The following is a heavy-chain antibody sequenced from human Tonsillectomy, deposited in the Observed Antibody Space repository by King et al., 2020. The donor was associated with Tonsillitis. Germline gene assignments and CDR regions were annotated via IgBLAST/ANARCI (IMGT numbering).Heavy chain of an antibody. Sequence: VQLVQSGAEVKKPGESLKISCKGSGYSFTSYWIGWVRQMPGKGLEWMGIIYPGDSDTRYSPSFQGQVTISADKSIRTAYLQWSSLKASDTAMYYCARAIAVAGTREYFDYWGQGTLVTVSS. J-gene: IGHJ4*02. D-gene: IGHD6-19*01. V-gene: IGHV5-51*01. CDR1: GYSFTSYW. CDR2: IYPGDSDT. CDR3: ARAIAVAGTREYFDY.